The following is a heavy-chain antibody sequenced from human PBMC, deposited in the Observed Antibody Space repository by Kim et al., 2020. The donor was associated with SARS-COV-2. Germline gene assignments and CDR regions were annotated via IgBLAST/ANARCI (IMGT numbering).Heavy chain of an antibody. CDR3: ASNYDSSGYWYY. CDR1: GGSISSGGYY. V-gene: IGHV4-31*03. Sequence: SETLSLTCTVSGGSISSGGYYWSWIRQHPGNGLEWIGYIYYSGSTYYNPSLKSRVTIAVDTSKNQFSLKLSSVTAADTAVYYCASNYDSSGYWYYWGQGTLVTVSS. CDR2: IYYSGST. J-gene: IGHJ4*02. D-gene: IGHD3-22*01.